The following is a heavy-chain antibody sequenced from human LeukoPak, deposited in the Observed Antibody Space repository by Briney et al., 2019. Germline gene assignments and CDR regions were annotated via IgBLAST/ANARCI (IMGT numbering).Heavy chain of an antibody. CDR2: IKGDGSST. D-gene: IGHD2-21*02. CDR3: ARRVVVTVNYAFDI. Sequence: GGSLRLSCAASGFTFSYYWTHWVRQAPGKGLVWVSRIKGDGSSTSYAGSVKGRFTISRDNSKNTLYLQMNSLRAEDTAVYYCARRVVVTVNYAFDIWGQGTMVTVSS. V-gene: IGHV3-74*01. CDR1: GFTFSYYW. J-gene: IGHJ3*02.